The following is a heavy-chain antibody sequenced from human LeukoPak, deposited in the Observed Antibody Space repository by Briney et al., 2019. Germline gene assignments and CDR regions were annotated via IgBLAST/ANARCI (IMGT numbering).Heavy chain of an antibody. CDR2: IKQDGSEK. D-gene: IGHD1-26*01. CDR1: GFTFSNHW. CDR3: ARGGVGATTSGDY. J-gene: IGHJ4*02. V-gene: IGHV3-7*01. Sequence: GGSLRLSCAASGFTFSNHWMSWVRQAPGKGLGGVANIKQDGSEKYYVDSVKGRFTISRDNAKNSLYLQMKSLRAEDTAVYYCARGGVGATTSGDYWGQGTLVTVSS.